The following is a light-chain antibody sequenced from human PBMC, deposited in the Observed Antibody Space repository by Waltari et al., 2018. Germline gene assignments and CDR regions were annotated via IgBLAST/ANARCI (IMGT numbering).Light chain of an antibody. CDR1: QAISNN. J-gene: IGKJ4*01. Sequence: DIQMTQSPSSLSVFVWARGPITCRASQAISNNLAWIQQKPGKAPKSLIYGSSTLQSGVPSKFSGSGSGTDFTLTISGLQPEDFATYYCQQYSSYPLTFGGGTKVAIK. CDR2: GSS. CDR3: QQYSSYPLT. V-gene: IGKV1-16*02.